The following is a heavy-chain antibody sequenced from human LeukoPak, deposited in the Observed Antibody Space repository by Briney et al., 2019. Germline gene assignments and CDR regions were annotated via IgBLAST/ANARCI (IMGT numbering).Heavy chain of an antibody. CDR1: GFTFSSYE. CDR3: ASRRSRPPNHCSGGSCIDY. CDR2: ISSSGSTI. J-gene: IGHJ4*02. D-gene: IGHD2-15*01. Sequence: GGSLRLSCAASGFTFSSYEMNWVRQAPGKGLEWVSYISSSGSTIYYADSVKGRFTISRDNAKNSLYLQMNSLRAEDTAVYYCASRRSRPPNHCSGGSCIDYWGQGTLVTVSS. V-gene: IGHV3-48*03.